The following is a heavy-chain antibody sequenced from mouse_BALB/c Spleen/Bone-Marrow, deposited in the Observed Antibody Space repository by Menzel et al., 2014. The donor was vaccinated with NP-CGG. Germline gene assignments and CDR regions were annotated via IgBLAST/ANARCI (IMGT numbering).Heavy chain of an antibody. D-gene: IGHD2-1*01. CDR1: GFTFTDYY. Sequence: DVKLVESGGGLVQPGGSLRLSCATSGFTFTDYYMSWVRRPPGKALEWLGLIRNKANGYTTEYSASVKGRFTISRDNSQSILYLQMNTLRAEDSATYYCARDYGNYVRFAYWGQGTLVTVSA. V-gene: IGHV7-3*02. CDR2: IRNKANGYTT. J-gene: IGHJ3*01. CDR3: ARDYGNYVRFAY.